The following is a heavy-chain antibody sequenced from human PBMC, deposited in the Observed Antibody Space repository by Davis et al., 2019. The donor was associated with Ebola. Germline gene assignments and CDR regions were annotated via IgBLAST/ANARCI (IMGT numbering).Heavy chain of an antibody. J-gene: IGHJ5*02. CDR3: ASRTYYYDSSAPIGDWFDP. D-gene: IGHD3-22*01. Sequence: AASVKVSCKASGGTFSSYTISWVRQAPGQGLEWMGRIIPILGIANYAQKFQGRVTITADKSTSTAYMELSSLRSEDTAVYYCASRTYYYDSSAPIGDWFDPWGQGTLVTVSS. CDR2: IIPILGIA. V-gene: IGHV1-69*02. CDR1: GGTFSSYT.